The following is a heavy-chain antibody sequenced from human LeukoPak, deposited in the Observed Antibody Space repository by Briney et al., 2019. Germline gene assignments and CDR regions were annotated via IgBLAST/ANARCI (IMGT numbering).Heavy chain of an antibody. D-gene: IGHD5-12*01. V-gene: IGHV3-30*03. J-gene: IGHJ4*02. CDR1: GFTFSSYG. Sequence: PGRSPRLSCAASGFTFSSYGMHWVRQAPGKGLEWVAVISYDGSNKYYADSVKGRFTISRDNSKNTLYLQMNSLRAEDTAVYYCARELECMVATCADYWGQGTLVTVSS. CDR2: ISYDGSNK. CDR3: ARELECMVATCADY.